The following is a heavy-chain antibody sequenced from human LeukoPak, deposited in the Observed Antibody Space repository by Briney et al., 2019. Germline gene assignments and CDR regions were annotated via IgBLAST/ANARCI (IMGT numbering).Heavy chain of an antibody. V-gene: IGHV3-30-3*01. CDR2: TSYDGGNK. J-gene: IGHJ4*02. D-gene: IGHD3-22*01. CDR3: ARGHSHLYYESSGYRY. CDR1: GFTFNNYA. Sequence: QPGGSLRLSCAASGFTFNNYAMHWVRQAPDKGLEWVAVTSYDGGNKYYADSVKGRFTISRDNSKNTLYLQMNSLRGEDTAVYYCARGHSHLYYESSGYRYWGQGTLVTVSS.